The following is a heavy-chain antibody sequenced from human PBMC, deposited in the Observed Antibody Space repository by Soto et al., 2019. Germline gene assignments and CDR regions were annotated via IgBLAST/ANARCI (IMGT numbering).Heavy chain of an antibody. CDR2: IKQDGSEK. Sequence: EVQLVESGGGLVQPGGSLRLSCAASGFTFSSYWMSWVRQAPGKGLEWVANIKQDGSEKYYVDSVKGRFTISRDNAKNSLYLQMNGLRAEDTAVYYCARGGLGYCTNGVCYSMDVWGQGTTVTVSS. V-gene: IGHV3-7*01. J-gene: IGHJ6*02. CDR1: GFTFSSYW. CDR3: ARGGLGYCTNGVCYSMDV. D-gene: IGHD2-8*01.